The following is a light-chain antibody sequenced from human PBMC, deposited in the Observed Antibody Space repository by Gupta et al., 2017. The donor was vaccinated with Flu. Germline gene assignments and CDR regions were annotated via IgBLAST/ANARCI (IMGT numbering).Light chain of an antibody. V-gene: IGKV3-20*01. CDR3: HQYENSPWT. CDR2: GAS. J-gene: IGKJ1*01. Sequence: VFTQSPGTPLLAPGEGATLSSRAGQHRVNRHLAWYQQKPGKAPRLLIYGASSRATGIPDRFSGSGSGTDFTLTISRLEPEDFAVYYCHQYENSPWTFGQGTKVEIK. CDR1: QHRVNRH.